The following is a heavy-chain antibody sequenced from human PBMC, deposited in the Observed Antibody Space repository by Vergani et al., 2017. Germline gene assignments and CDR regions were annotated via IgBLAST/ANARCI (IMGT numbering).Heavy chain of an antibody. V-gene: IGHV1-46*01. CDR2: INPSGGST. CDR3: ARATHESGSGSYYKWAGWFDP. CDR1: GYTFTSYY. D-gene: IGHD3-10*01. J-gene: IGHJ5*02. Sequence: QVQLVQSGAEVKKPGASVKVSCKASGYTFTSYYMHWVRQAPGQGLEWMGIINPSGGSTSYAQKFQGRVTMTRDTYTSTVYMELSSLRSEDTAVYYCARATHESGSGSYYKWAGWFDPWGQGTLVTVSS.